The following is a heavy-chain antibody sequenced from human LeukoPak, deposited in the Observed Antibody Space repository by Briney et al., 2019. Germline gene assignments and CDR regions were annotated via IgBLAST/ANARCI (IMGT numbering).Heavy chain of an antibody. D-gene: IGHD5-18*01. V-gene: IGHV3-23*01. Sequence: GGSLRLSCAASGFTFSNYAMSWGRQAPGKGLEWVSVISSGGNTYFADSVKGRFTISRDNSENTLYLQMNSLRAEDSAAYYCAKGGYSYGYFDYWGQGILVTVSS. CDR2: ISSGGNT. CDR1: GFTFSNYA. CDR3: AKGGYSYGYFDY. J-gene: IGHJ4*02.